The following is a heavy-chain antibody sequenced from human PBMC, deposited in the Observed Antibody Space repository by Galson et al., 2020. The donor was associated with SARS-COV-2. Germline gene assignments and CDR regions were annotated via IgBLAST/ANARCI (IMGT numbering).Heavy chain of an antibody. Sequence: TGGSLRLSCAASGFTFSSYGMHWVRQAPGKGLEWVAVISYDGSNKYYADSVKGRFTISRDNSKNTLYLQMNSLRAEDTAVYYCAKDLSHDYGDYGPRDYGGQGTLVTVSS. D-gene: IGHD4-17*01. J-gene: IGHJ4*02. CDR1: GFTFSSYG. CDR2: ISYDGSNK. CDR3: AKDLSHDYGDYGPRDY. V-gene: IGHV3-30*18.